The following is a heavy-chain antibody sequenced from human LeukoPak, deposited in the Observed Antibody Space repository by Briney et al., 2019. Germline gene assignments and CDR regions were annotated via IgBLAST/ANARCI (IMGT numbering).Heavy chain of an antibody. Sequence: PSETLSLTCTVSGGSISSYYWSWIRQPPGKGLEWIGYIYDSGSTNYNPSLKSRVTISIDTSKNQFSLKLSSVTAADTAVYYCARAGSSSWYVYYYYGMDVWGQGTTVTVSS. CDR2: IYDSGST. CDR1: GGSISSYY. CDR3: ARAGSSSWYVYYYYGMDV. V-gene: IGHV4-59*01. D-gene: IGHD6-13*01. J-gene: IGHJ6*02.